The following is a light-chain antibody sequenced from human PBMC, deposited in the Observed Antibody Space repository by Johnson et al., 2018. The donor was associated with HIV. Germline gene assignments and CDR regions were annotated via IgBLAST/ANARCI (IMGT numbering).Light chain of an antibody. J-gene: IGLJ1*01. CDR3: GTWDSSLSAYV. CDR1: SSNIGNNY. Sequence: QSILTQPPSVSAAPGQKVTISCSGSSSNIGNNYVSWYQQLPGTAPKLLIYDNNKRPSGIPDRFSASKSGTSATLGITGLQTGDAADYYFGTWDSSLSAYVFGTGTKVTVL. V-gene: IGLV1-51*01. CDR2: DNN.